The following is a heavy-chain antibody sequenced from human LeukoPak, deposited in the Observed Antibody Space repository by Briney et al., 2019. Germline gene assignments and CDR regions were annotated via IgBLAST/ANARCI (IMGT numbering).Heavy chain of an antibody. D-gene: IGHD3-3*01. CDR2: INPNSGGT. J-gene: IGHJ4*02. CDR3: ARGYDFWSGYYQRLDY. CDR1: GYTFTGYY. Sequence: ASVKVSCKASGYTFTGYYMHWVRQAPGHGLEWMGWINPNSGGTNYAQKFQGRVTMTRDTSISTAYMELSRLRSDDTAVYYCARGYDFWSGYYQRLDYWGQGTLVTVSS. V-gene: IGHV1-2*02.